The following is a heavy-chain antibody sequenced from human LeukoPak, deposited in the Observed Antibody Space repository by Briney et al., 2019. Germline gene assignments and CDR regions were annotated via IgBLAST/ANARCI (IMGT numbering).Heavy chain of an antibody. CDR3: AKLYCSSTSCYITAFDI. D-gene: IGHD2-2*02. V-gene: IGHV3-74*03. Sequence: GGSLRLSCAASGFTFSSYWMHWVRQAPGKGLVWVSRINSDGGNTMYADSVKGRFTISRDNAKNSLYLQMNSLRAEDTALYYCAKLYCSSTSCYITAFDIWGQGTMVTVSS. J-gene: IGHJ3*02. CDR1: GFTFSSYW. CDR2: INSDGGNT.